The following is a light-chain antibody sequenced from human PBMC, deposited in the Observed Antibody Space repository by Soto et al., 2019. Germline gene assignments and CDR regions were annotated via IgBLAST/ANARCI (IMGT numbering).Light chain of an antibody. CDR2: SND. CDR1: VSNIGSNT. CDR3: AAWDDSLNAYV. J-gene: IGLJ1*01. V-gene: IGLV1-44*01. Sequence: QSVLTQPPSASGPPGQRVTISCSGSVSNIGSNTVNWYQHLPGTAPRFLIYSNDQRPSGVPDRVSGSKSGTSASLAISGLQSEDEADYYCAAWDDSLNAYVFGTGTKLPVL.